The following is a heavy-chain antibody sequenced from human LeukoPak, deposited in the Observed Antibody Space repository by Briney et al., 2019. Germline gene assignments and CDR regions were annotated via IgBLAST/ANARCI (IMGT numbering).Heavy chain of an antibody. D-gene: IGHD3-22*01. CDR2: ISAYNGNT. Sequence: ALVTVSFKCSGYTFTSYGISWVRQAPGQGLEWMGWISAYNGNTNYAQKLQGRVTMTTDTSTSTAYMELRSLRSDDTAVYYCAGTDSSGFLDYWGQGTLVTVSS. J-gene: IGHJ4*02. CDR1: GYTFTSYG. V-gene: IGHV1-18*01. CDR3: AGTDSSGFLDY.